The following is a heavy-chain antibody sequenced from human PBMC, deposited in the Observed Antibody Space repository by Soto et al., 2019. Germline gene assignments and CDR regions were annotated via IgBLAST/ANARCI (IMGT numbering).Heavy chain of an antibody. V-gene: IGHV5-51*01. D-gene: IGHD3-22*01. J-gene: IGHJ4*02. CDR3: ARRDTSGLHYFDN. CDR1: GYRFTDYW. Sequence: PGESLKISCKGSGYRFTDYWIGWVRQMPGKGLEWMGIIYPGDSDTRYSPSFQGQVTISADKSISTAYLQRSSLKASDTAMYYCARRDTSGLHYFDNWGQGALVTVS. CDR2: IYPGDSDT.